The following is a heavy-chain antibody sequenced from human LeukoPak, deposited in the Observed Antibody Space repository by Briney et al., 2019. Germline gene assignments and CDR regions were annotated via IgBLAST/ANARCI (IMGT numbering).Heavy chain of an antibody. CDR3: ARGQLPDNYYYYGMDV. J-gene: IGHJ6*02. CDR2: INHSGST. V-gene: IGHV4-34*01. D-gene: IGHD2-2*01. Sequence: ASETLSLTCAVYGGSFSGYYWSWIRQPPGKGLEWIGEINHSGSTNYNPSLKSRVTISVGTSKNQFSLKLSSVTAADTAVYYCARGQLPDNYYYYGMDVWGQGTTVTVSS. CDR1: GGSFSGYY.